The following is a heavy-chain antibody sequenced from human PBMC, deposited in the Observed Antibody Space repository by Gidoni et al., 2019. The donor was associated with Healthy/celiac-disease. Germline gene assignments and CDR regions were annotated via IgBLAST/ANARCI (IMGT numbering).Heavy chain of an antibody. CDR1: GFTFSRYS. D-gene: IGHD3-22*01. CDR3: ARDRYYDSSGYYRTTYYYGMDV. CDR2: ISSSSSYI. J-gene: IGHJ6*02. Sequence: EVQLVESGGGLVKPGGSLRLSCAASGFTFSRYSMNWVRQAPGKGLEWVSSISSSSSYIYYADSVKGRFTISRDNAKNSLYLQMNSLRAEDTAVYYCARDRYYDSSGYYRTTYYYGMDVWGQGTTVTVSS. V-gene: IGHV3-21*01.